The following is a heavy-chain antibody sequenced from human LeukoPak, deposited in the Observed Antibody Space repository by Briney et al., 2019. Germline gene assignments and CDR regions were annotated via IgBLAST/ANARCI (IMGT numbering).Heavy chain of an antibody. CDR2: IRYDGSNT. CDR1: GFSFSDYD. V-gene: IGHV3-30*02. D-gene: IGHD1-26*01. Sequence: GGSLRLSCAASGFSFSDYDIHWVRLAPGKGLEWVTFIRYDGSNTYAESVKGRFTISRDNSKNTLYLQMNSLRAEDTAVYYCAKGSWELLGLNDYWGQGTLVTVSS. J-gene: IGHJ4*02. CDR3: AKGSWELLGLNDY.